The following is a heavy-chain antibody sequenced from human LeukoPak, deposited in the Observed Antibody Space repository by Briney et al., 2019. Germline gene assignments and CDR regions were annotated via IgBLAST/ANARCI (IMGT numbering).Heavy chain of an antibody. J-gene: IGHJ4*02. D-gene: IGHD4-11*01. CDR2: ISGSGGST. CDR1: GFTFSSYW. CDR3: AKDDPYSNYDDYFDY. V-gene: IGHV3-23*01. Sequence: GGSLRLSCAASGFTFSSYWLTWVRQAPGKGLEWVSAISGSGGSTYYADSVKGRFTISRDNSKNTLYLQMNSLRAEDTAVYYCAKDDPYSNYDDYFDYWGQGTLVTVSS.